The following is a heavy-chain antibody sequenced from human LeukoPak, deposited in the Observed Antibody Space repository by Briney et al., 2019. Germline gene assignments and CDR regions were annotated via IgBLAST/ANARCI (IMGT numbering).Heavy chain of an antibody. D-gene: IGHD3-16*02. J-gene: IGHJ4*02. Sequence: SETLSLTCAVYGGSFSGYYWSWIRQPPGKGLEWIGEINHSGSTNYNPSLKSRVTISVDTSKNQFSLKLSSVTAADTAVYYCARQGPVWGSYRYILHVIDYWGQGTLVTVSS. CDR3: ARQGPVWGSYRYILHVIDY. CDR2: INHSGST. CDR1: GGSFSGYY. V-gene: IGHV4-34*01.